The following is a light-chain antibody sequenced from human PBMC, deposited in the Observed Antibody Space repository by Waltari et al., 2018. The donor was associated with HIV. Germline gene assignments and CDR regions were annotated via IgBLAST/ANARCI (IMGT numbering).Light chain of an antibody. CDR1: QGLTSY. Sequence: MGVTQSPSSLSASVGDSVTITCRANQGLTSYLAWYQQKPGNTPKFLISATSSLRGGVPSRFGGSGSGTDFTLIINNLQPEDFATYYCLQALSFPLTFGPGTKVDVK. CDR3: LQALSFPLT. J-gene: IGKJ3*01. CDR2: ATS. V-gene: IGKV1-12*01.